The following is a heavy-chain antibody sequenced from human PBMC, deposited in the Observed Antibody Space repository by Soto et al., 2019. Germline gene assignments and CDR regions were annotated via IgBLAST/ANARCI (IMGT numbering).Heavy chain of an antibody. D-gene: IGHD6-13*01. V-gene: IGHV3-7*01. CDR2: IKQDGSEK. Sequence: EVQLVESGGGLVQPGGSLRLSCAASGFTFSSYWMSWVRQAPGKGLEWVANIKQDGSEKYYVDSVKGRFTISRDNAKNSLYLQRNSLRAGDTAVYYCATYSSSWYEDYYYGMDVWGQGTTVTVSS. J-gene: IGHJ6*02. CDR1: GFTFSSYW. CDR3: ATYSSSWYEDYYYGMDV.